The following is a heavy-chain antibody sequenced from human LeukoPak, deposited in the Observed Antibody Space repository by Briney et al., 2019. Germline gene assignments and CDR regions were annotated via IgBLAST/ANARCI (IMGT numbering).Heavy chain of an antibody. J-gene: IGHJ4*02. CDR1: GFTFSNSW. CDR3: ARDLSPVVRASPMGY. D-gene: IGHD3-10*01. V-gene: IGHV3-7*01. CDR2: IKQDGSEK. Sequence: GGSLSLSCVASGFTFSNSWMTWVRQAPGKGLDWVANIKQDGSEKYYVDSVKGRFTISSDTSKNTLYLQMNSLRAEDTAVYYCARDLSPVVRASPMGYWGQGTLVTVSS.